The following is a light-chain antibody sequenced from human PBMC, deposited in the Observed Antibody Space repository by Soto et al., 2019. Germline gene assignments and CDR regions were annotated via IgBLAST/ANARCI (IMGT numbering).Light chain of an antibody. V-gene: IGKV3-20*01. J-gene: IGKJ1*01. CDR2: AAS. CDR3: QQYSFSYIA. CDR1: QSVSSTY. Sequence: EILLTQSPGTLSSSPGERVTLSCRASQSVSSTYLSWYQLKPGQAPRLLIYAASTRATGIPDRFSGSGSGTDFTLTISRLEPEDFAVYYCQQYSFSYIAFGHGTKV.